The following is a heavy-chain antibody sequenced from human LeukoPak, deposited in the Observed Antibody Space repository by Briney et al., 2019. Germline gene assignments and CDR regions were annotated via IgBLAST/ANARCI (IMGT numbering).Heavy chain of an antibody. Sequence: PQASVKVSCKASGYTFTSYGISWVRQAPGQGLEWMGWISAYNGNTNYAQKLQGRVTMTTDTSTSTAYMELRSLRSDDTAVYYCARTPPSPLQQLVQGDFDYRGQGTLVTVSS. V-gene: IGHV1-18*01. CDR1: GYTFTSYG. J-gene: IGHJ4*02. CDR3: ARTPPSPLQQLVQGDFDY. D-gene: IGHD6-13*01. CDR2: ISAYNGNT.